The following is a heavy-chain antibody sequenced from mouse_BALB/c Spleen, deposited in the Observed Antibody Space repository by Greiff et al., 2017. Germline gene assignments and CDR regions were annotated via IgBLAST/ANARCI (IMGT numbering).Heavy chain of an antibody. D-gene: IGHD2-2*01. J-gene: IGHJ3*01. Sequence: EVQLQQSGAELVKPGASVKLSCTASGFNIKDTYMHWVKQRPEQGLEWIGWIDPENGNTIYDPKFQGKASITADTSSNTAYLQLSSLTSEDTAVYYCARCGYPAWFAYWGQGTLVTVSA. V-gene: IGHV14-3*02. CDR3: ARCGYPAWFAY. CDR1: GFNIKDTY. CDR2: IDPENGNT.